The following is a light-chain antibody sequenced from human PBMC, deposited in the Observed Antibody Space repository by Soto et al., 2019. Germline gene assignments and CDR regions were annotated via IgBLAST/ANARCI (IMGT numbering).Light chain of an antibody. V-gene: IGLV2-14*01. J-gene: IGLJ1*01. CDR2: EVS. Sequence: QSALTQPASVSGSPGQSITISCTGTSSDVGGYNYVSWYQQHPGKAPKLIIYEVSNRPSGVSNRFSGSKSGNTASLTISGRQAEDVGDYYCSSYTSSSTPYVFGTGTKLTVL. CDR1: SSDVGGYNY. CDR3: SSYTSSSTPYV.